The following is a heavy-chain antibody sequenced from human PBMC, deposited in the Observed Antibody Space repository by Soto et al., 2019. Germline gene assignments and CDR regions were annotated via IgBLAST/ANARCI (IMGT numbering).Heavy chain of an antibody. J-gene: IGHJ5*02. CDR2: FIPIFGTA. CDR3: ARAYVDRVGTIKGRWFDP. CDR1: GGTFSSYA. V-gene: IGHV1-69*12. D-gene: IGHD5-12*01. Sequence: QVQLVQSGAEVKKPGSSVKVSCKASGGTFSSYAISWVRQAPGQGLEWRGGFIPIFGTANYAQKVQGRVTITADDPTRTAYTELSSLRSEDTAVYYCARAYVDRVGTIKGRWFDPCCRGCLVTVSS.